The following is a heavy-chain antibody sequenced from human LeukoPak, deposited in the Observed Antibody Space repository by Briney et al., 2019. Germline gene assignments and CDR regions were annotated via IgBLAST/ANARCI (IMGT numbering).Heavy chain of an antibody. CDR1: GDSISSYY. J-gene: IGHJ4*02. CDR2: IYTTGST. CDR3: ARLGGATTPFYYFDY. D-gene: IGHD1-26*01. V-gene: IGHV4-4*09. Sequence: SETLSLTCTVSGDSISSYYWSWIRQPPGKGLEWIGYIYTTGSTNYNPSLESRVTISVDTSKNQFSLKLSSVTAADTAVYYCARLGGATTPFYYFDYWGQGTLVTVSS.